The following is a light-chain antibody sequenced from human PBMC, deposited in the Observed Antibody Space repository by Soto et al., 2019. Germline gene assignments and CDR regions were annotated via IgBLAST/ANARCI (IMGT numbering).Light chain of an antibody. CDR2: WAS. CDR1: QSVLYSSNNKNY. V-gene: IGKV4-1*01. Sequence: DIVMTQSPDSLAVSLGERATINCKSSQSVLYSSNNKNYLAWYQQRPVQPPKLLMYWASTRASGVPDRLSGSGSGTDFNLPITSLQADDVAVYYCQQYYSTPPTFGQGTKLEIK. CDR3: QQYYSTPPT. J-gene: IGKJ2*01.